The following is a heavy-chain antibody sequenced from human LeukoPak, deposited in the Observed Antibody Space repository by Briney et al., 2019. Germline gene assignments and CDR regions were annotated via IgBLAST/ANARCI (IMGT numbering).Heavy chain of an antibody. CDR3: ARDPAGGYDSSGYPYYFDY. Sequence: GGSLRLSCAAAGVTVSSNYMSLVRQAPGKGLEWVSVIYSGGSTYYADSVKGRFTISRDNSKNTLYLQMNSLRAEDTAVYYCARDPAGGYDSSGYPYYFDYWGQGTLVTVSS. D-gene: IGHD3-22*01. J-gene: IGHJ4*02. CDR1: GVTVSSNY. V-gene: IGHV3-66*01. CDR2: IYSGGST.